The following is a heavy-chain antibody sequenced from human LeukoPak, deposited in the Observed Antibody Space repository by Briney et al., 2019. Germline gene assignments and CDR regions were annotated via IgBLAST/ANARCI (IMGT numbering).Heavy chain of an antibody. Sequence: SGGSLRLSCAASGFAFSNVWMNWVRQAPGKGLEWVGLIKSKTDGGTTDYAAPVKGRFTISRDDSKNTLYLHMNSLTTEDTAVYYCSRYFDYWGQGTLVTVSS. D-gene: IGHD3-16*02. V-gene: IGHV3-15*01. J-gene: IGHJ4*02. CDR3: SRYFDY. CDR1: GFAFSNVW. CDR2: IKSKTDGGTT.